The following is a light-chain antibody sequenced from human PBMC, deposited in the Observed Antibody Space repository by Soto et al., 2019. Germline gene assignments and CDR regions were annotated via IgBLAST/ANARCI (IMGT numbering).Light chain of an antibody. Sequence: DIQMTQSPSTLSASVGDRVTITCRASQSISSWLAWYQQKPGKAPKLLIYDASSLESGVPSRLSGSGSGTEFTLTIRSLQPDAFATYYCHQYNSYSPKWTFGQGTKVDIK. CDR2: DAS. J-gene: IGKJ1*01. V-gene: IGKV1-5*01. CDR1: QSISSW. CDR3: HQYNSYSPKWT.